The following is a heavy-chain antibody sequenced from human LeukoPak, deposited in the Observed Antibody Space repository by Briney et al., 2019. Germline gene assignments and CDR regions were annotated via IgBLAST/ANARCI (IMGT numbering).Heavy chain of an antibody. J-gene: IGHJ4*02. CDR3: AKAPGRHKLDFWTGEHFDY. CDR1: GFIFSNYA. D-gene: IGHD3/OR15-3a*01. Sequence: GGSLRLSCAASGFIFSNYAMSWVRQAPGKGLEWVCTISGSSGSTYYAGTVKGRFTISRDMSKDTLYLQMNSLRAEDTAVYYCAKAPGRHKLDFWTGEHFDYWGQGALVTVSS. CDR2: ISGSSGST. V-gene: IGHV3-23*01.